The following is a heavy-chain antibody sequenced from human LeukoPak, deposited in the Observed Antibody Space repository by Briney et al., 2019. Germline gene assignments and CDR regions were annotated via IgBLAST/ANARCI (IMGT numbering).Heavy chain of an antibody. CDR2: INSDGSNT. CDR1: GFTFDDYG. V-gene: IGHV3-74*01. J-gene: IGHJ4*02. Sequence: PGGSLRLSCAASGFTFDDYGMSWVRQAPGKGLVWVSRINSDGSNTAYADSVKGRFTISRDNAKNTVYLQMNSLRAEDTAVYYCARDVRYFDWLNFDYWGQGTLVTVSS. D-gene: IGHD3-9*01. CDR3: ARDVRYFDWLNFDY.